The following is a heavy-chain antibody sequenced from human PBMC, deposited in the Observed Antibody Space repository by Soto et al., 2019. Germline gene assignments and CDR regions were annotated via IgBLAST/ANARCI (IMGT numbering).Heavy chain of an antibody. CDR3: ARGVQWDVLSDY. D-gene: IGHD1-26*01. Sequence: QVQLVQSGAEVKKPGASGKVSCMASGSTFTRYYINWVRQAPGQGLEGMGWVSAYNGNTHYEQKLQGRVTLTTDTSTSTAYMELRSPRSDDTAVCFWARGVQWDVLSDYWGQGTLVTVSS. V-gene: IGHV1-18*01. J-gene: IGHJ4*02. CDR1: GSTFTRYY. CDR2: VSAYNGNT.